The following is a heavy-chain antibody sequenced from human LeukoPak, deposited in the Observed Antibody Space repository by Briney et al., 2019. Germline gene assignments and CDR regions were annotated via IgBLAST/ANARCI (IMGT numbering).Heavy chain of an antibody. J-gene: IGHJ1*01. CDR3: ARGDYDQTLFQH. Sequence: SETLSLTRTVSGGSISSGSYYWSWIRQPAGKGLEWIGRIYTSGSTNYNPSLKSRVTISVDTSKNQFSLKLSSVTAADTAVYYCARGDYDQTLFQHWGQGTLVTVSS. CDR1: GGSISSGSYY. CDR2: IYTSGST. V-gene: IGHV4-61*02. D-gene: IGHD3-22*01.